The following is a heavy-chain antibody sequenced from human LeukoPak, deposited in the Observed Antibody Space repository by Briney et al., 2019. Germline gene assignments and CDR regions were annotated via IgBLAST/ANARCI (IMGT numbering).Heavy chain of an antibody. D-gene: IGHD6-13*01. CDR2: ISWDGGST. CDR1: GFTFDDYT. Sequence: GGSLRLSCAASGFTFDDYTMHWVPQAPGKGLEWVSLISWDGGSTYYADSVKGRFTISRDNSKNSLYLQMNSLRTEDTALYYCAKDGAAAGTLSRTYFDYWGQGTLVTVSS. V-gene: IGHV3-43*01. CDR3: AKDGAAAGTLSRTYFDY. J-gene: IGHJ4*02.